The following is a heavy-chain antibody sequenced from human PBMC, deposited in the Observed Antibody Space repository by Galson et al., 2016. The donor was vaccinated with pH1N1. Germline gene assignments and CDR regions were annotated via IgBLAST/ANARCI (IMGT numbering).Heavy chain of an antibody. CDR1: GGTFSSYA. J-gene: IGHJ6*02. CDR2: IIPLFRTT. V-gene: IGHV1-69*13. D-gene: IGHD2-2*01. CDR3: ATRGQLLPGPLHYYGMDV. Sequence: SVKVSCKASGGTFSSYAIGWVRQAPGQGLEWMGGIIPLFRTTNYAQRFHGRVTITADESTSTAYMEMSSLRSEATAVYYCATRGQLLPGPLHYYGMDVWGQGTTVTVSS.